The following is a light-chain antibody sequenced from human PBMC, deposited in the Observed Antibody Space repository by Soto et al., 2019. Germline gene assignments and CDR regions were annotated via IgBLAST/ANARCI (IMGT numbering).Light chain of an antibody. CDR2: KAS. J-gene: IGKJ1*01. Sequence: IQMTQSPSTLSGSVLDRVTSTFRASQTISSWLAWCQQKPGKAPKLLIYKASTLKSGVPSRFSGSGSGTEFTLTISSLQPDDFATYYCQHYNSYSEAFGQGTKVDIK. V-gene: IGKV1-5*03. CDR3: QHYNSYSEA. CDR1: QTISSW.